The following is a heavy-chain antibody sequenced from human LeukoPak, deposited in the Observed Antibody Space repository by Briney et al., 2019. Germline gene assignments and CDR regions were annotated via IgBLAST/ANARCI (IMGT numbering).Heavy chain of an antibody. CDR3: ARHAYHDDNSYYFAY. Sequence: GESLQISCKGSGYSFTSYWIGWVRPMPGKGVGWMGIIYPGESDTRYSPSFQGQVTISADKSISTAYLQWNSLKASDTAMYYCARHAYHDDNSYYFAYWGQGTLVTVSS. CDR1: GYSFTSYW. J-gene: IGHJ4*02. V-gene: IGHV5-51*01. D-gene: IGHD3-22*01. CDR2: IYPGESDT.